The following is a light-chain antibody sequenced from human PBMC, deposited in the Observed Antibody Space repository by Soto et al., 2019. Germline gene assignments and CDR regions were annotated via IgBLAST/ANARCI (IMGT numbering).Light chain of an antibody. CDR3: QQYLTYLT. CDR1: YSISSW. J-gene: IGKJ4*01. CDR2: DAS. V-gene: IGKV1-5*01. Sequence: DIQMTQSPSTLSASIGDRVTITCRASYSISSWLAWYQQRPGRAPKLLIYDASTLESGVPSRFSGSGYGTEFTLTLSIQQPDDLATYHYQQYLTYLTFGGGTQVEI.